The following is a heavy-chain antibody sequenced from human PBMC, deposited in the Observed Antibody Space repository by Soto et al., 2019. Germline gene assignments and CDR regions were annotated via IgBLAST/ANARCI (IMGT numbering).Heavy chain of an antibody. CDR1: GGTFSSYT. D-gene: IGHD4-17*01. V-gene: IGHV1-69*02. Sequence: SVKVSCKASGGTFSSYTISWVRQAPGQGLEWMGRIIPILGIANYAQKFQGRVTITADKSTSTAYMELSSLRSEDTAVYYCARSMTTVVTSGFFYYYGMDVWGQGTTVTVSS. CDR3: ARSMTTVVTSGFFYYYGMDV. CDR2: IIPILGIA. J-gene: IGHJ6*02.